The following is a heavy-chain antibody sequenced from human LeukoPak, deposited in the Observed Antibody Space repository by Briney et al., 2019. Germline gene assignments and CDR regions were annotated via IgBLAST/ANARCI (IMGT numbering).Heavy chain of an antibody. D-gene: IGHD6-19*01. CDR2: ISWNSGSI. CDR3: AKDIEIKQWPPLYAFDI. CDR1: GFTFDDYA. J-gene: IGHJ3*02. Sequence: GGSLRLSCAASGFTFDDYAMHWVRQAPGKGLEWVSGISWNSGSIGYADSVKGRFTISRDNAKNSLYLQMNSLRAEDTALYYCAKDIEIKQWPPLYAFDIWGQGTMVTVSS. V-gene: IGHV3-9*01.